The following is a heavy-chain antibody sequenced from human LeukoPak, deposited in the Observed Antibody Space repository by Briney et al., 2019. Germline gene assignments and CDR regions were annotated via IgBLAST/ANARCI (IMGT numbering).Heavy chain of an antibody. D-gene: IGHD3-22*01. J-gene: IGHJ5*02. Sequence: GASLRLSCAASGFTFSSYAMSWVRQAPGKGLEWVSAISGSGGSTYYADSVKGRFTISRDNSKNTLYLQMNSLRAEDTAVYYCAKDDSPGSHSSCWFDPWGQGTLVTVSS. CDR1: GFTFSSYA. V-gene: IGHV3-23*01. CDR2: ISGSGGST. CDR3: AKDDSPGSHSSCWFDP.